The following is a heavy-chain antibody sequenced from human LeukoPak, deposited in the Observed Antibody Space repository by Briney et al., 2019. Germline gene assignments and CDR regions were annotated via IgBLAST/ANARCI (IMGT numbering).Heavy chain of an antibody. D-gene: IGHD6-13*01. CDR1: GFTLGSQA. Sequence: PGGSLRLSCVASGFTLGSQAMSWVRQAPGKGLEWVSAICGNCDRTYYADSVKGRFTVSRDTSKNTLYLQLNSLRAEDTAVYYCAKGHGSSWALFDYWGQGTLVTISS. J-gene: IGHJ4*02. V-gene: IGHV3-23*01. CDR2: ICGNCDRT. CDR3: AKGHGSSWALFDY.